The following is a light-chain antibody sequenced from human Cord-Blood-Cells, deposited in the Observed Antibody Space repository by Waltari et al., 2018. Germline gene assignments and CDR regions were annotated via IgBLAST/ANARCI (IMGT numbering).Light chain of an antibody. CDR2: DAS. CDR1: QSISSW. V-gene: IGKV1-5*01. J-gene: IGKJ1*01. Sequence: GDRVTITCRASQSISSWLAWYQQKPGKAPKLLIYDASSLESVVPSRFSGSGSGTEFTLTISSLQPDDFATYYCQQYNSYWGTFGQGTKVEIK. CDR3: QQYNSYWGT.